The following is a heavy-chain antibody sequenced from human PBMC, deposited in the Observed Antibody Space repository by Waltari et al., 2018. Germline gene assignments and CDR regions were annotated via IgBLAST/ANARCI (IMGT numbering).Heavy chain of an antibody. Sequence: EVQLVESGGGVVQPGGSLRLSCAASGFTFDDHAMHWVRQAPGKALEWGALIDGDGYTTYYADSVKGRVTISRDNSKNSLYLQLNSLRSEDTALYYCAKDMGPYTNGWYYFDHWGQGTLVTVSS. D-gene: IGHD6-19*01. CDR2: IDGDGYTT. CDR1: GFTFDDHA. V-gene: IGHV3-43*02. CDR3: AKDMGPYTNGWYYFDH. J-gene: IGHJ4*02.